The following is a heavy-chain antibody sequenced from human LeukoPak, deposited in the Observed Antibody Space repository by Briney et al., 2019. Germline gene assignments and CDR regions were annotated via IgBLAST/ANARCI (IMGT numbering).Heavy chain of an antibody. CDR1: GYSFTCYW. D-gene: IGHD5-24*01. Sequence: GESLKISCKGSGYSFTCYWIGWVRQMPGKGLEWMGIIYPGDSDTRYSPSFQGQVTISADKSISTAYLQWSSLKASDTAMYYCARHEAGGDGYNPAGYWGQGTLVTVSS. V-gene: IGHV5-51*01. CDR3: ARHEAGGDGYNPAGY. CDR2: IYPGDSDT. J-gene: IGHJ4*02.